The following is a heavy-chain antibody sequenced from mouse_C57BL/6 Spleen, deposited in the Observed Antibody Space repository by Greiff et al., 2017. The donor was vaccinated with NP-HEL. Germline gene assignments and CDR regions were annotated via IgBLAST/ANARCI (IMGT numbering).Heavy chain of an antibody. CDR3: ARDSLDSSGYDAMDY. D-gene: IGHD3-2*02. CDR2: ISSGSSTI. V-gene: IGHV5-17*01. J-gene: IGHJ4*01. CDR1: GFTFSDYG. Sequence: EVKVVESGGGLVKPGGSLKLSCAASGFTFSDYGMHWVRQAPEKGLEWVAYISSGSSTIYYADTVKGRFTISRDNAKNTLFLQMTSLRSEDTAMYYCARDSLDSSGYDAMDYWGQGTSVTVSS.